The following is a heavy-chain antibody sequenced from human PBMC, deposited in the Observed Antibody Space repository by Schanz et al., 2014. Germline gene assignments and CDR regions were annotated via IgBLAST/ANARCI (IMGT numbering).Heavy chain of an antibody. CDR1: GFTFSTCA. CDR3: ARPLGPNYYYYGLDV. Sequence: QVQLVESGGGVVQPGRSLRLSCAASGFTFSTCAMHWVRQAPGKGLEWVAVISYHGSEKYYADSVKGRFTISRDNSKNTLYLQMNSLRTEDTAVYYCARPLGPNYYYYGLDVWGQGTTVTVSS. V-gene: IGHV3-30*04. CDR2: ISYHGSEK. J-gene: IGHJ6*02.